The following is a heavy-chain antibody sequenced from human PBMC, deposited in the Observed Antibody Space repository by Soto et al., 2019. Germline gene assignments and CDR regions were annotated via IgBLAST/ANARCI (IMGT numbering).Heavy chain of an antibody. CDR2: ISSSSSYI. J-gene: IGHJ4*02. D-gene: IGHD4-17*01. V-gene: IGHV3-21*01. CDR1: GFTFSSYS. CDR3: ARDSHDYGGNAFDY. Sequence: GASVRLSCAASGFTFSSYSMNWVRQAPGKGLEWVSSISSSSSYIYYADSVKGRFTISRDNAKNSLYLQMNSLRAEDTAVYYCARDSHDYGGNAFDYWGQGTLVTVSS.